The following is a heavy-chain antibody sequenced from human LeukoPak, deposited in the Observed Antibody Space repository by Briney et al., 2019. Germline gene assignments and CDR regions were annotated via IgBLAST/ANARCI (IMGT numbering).Heavy chain of an antibody. CDR2: ISSRSNYI. Sequence: PGGSLRLSCAASGFTFSTYAMNWVRQAPGKGLEWVSSISSRSNYIYYADSVKGRFTISRDNAKNSLYLQMNSLTAEDTAVYYCARGVVDTAMATLDYWGQGTLVTVSS. CDR3: ARGVVDTAMATLDY. D-gene: IGHD5-18*01. CDR1: GFTFSTYA. V-gene: IGHV3-21*01. J-gene: IGHJ4*02.